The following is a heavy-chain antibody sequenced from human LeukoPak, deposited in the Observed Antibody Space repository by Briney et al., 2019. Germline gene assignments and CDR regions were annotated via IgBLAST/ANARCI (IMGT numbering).Heavy chain of an antibody. CDR1: GFTFSSYS. CDR3: ASDYYDILTGYADFDY. J-gene: IGHJ4*02. D-gene: IGHD3-9*01. CDR2: ISSSSSYI. Sequence: GGSLRLSCAASGFTFSSYSMNWVRQAPGKGLEWVSSISSSSSYIYYADSVKGRFTNSRDNAKNSLYLQMNSLRAEDTAVYYCASDYYDILTGYADFDYWGQGTLVTVSS. V-gene: IGHV3-21*01.